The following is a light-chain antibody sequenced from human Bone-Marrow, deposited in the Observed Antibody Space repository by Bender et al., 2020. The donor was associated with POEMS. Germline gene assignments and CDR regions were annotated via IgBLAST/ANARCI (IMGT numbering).Light chain of an antibody. CDR2: DVN. Sequence: QSALTQPASVSGSPGQSITISCTGTSSDIGGFDYVSWYQQHPGKAPKLMIYDVNDRPAGVSSRFSGSKSGNTASLTISGLQAEDEADYYCCSYAGDSTYVIFGGGTKLTVL. V-gene: IGLV2-14*03. CDR3: CSYAGDSTYVI. J-gene: IGLJ2*01. CDR1: SSDIGGFDY.